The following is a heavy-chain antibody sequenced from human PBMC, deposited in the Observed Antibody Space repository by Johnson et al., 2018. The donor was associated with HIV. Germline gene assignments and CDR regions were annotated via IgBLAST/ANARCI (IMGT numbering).Heavy chain of an antibody. V-gene: IGHV3-72*01. CDR2: IRNNVNSYTT. D-gene: IGHD3-16*01. J-gene: IGHJ3*02. CDR3: VRGGSYDGHNSDVFDI. Sequence: VQLVESGGGLVQPGGSLRLSCAASGFIFSDHYMDWVRQGPGKGLEWVGRIRNNVNSYTTQYAASGKGSFTISRDDSKNLMYLQRKSLKTEDTAVYYCVRGGSYDGHNSDVFDIWGQGTVVTVSS. CDR1: GFIFSDHY.